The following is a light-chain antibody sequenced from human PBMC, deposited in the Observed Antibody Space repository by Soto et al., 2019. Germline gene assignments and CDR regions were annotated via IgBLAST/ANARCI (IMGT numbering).Light chain of an antibody. CDR2: GAS. CDR3: QKYNNWPFT. J-gene: IGKJ3*01. CDR1: QSVSSN. Sequence: EIVMTQSPATLSVSPGERATLSCRASQSVSSNLAWYQQKPGQAPRLLIYGASARATGIPARFSGSGSGTEFNLTISSLQSEDFAVYYCQKYNNWPFTFGPGTKVDIK. V-gene: IGKV3-15*01.